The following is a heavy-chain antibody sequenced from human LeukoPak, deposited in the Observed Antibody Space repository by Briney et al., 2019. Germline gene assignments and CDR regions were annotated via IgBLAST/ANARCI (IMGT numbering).Heavy chain of an antibody. CDR2: IYSAGST. J-gene: IGHJ2*01. V-gene: IGHV3-53*01. Sequence: GGSLRLSCAASGFTVSSNYMSWVRQAPGKGLEWVSVIYSAGSTYYADSVKGRFTISRDNSKNTLYLQMNTLRAEDTAVYYCARLWGDYWYFDLWGRSTLVTVSS. CDR3: ARLWGDYWYFDL. CDR1: GFTVSSNY. D-gene: IGHD2-21*01.